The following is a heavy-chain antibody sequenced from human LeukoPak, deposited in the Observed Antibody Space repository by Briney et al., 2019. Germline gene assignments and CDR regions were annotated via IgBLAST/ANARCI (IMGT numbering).Heavy chain of an antibody. CDR3: AKDGRYCSSTSCLPGYYMDV. Sequence: GRSLRLPCAASGFTFSSYGMHWLRLAPGNGLEWVAFIRYDGSNKYYADSVKGRFTISRDNSKNTLYLQMNSLRAEDTAVDYCAKDGRYCSSTSCLPGYYMDVWGKGTTVTVSS. CDR2: IRYDGSNK. D-gene: IGHD2-2*01. V-gene: IGHV3-30*02. CDR1: GFTFSSYG. J-gene: IGHJ6*03.